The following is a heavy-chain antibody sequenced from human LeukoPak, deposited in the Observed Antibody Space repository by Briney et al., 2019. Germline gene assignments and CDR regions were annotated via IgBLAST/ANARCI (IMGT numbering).Heavy chain of an antibody. CDR3: ARGSGYDSFDY. CDR2: IYYSGST. CDR1: GGSISSYY. V-gene: IGHV4-59*01. J-gene: IGHJ4*02. Sequence: SETLSLTCTVSGGSISSYYWSWIRQPPGKGLEWIGYIYYSGSTNYKPSLKSRVTISVDTSKNQFSLKLSSVTAADTAVYYCARGSGYDSFDYRGQGTLVTVSS. D-gene: IGHD5-12*01.